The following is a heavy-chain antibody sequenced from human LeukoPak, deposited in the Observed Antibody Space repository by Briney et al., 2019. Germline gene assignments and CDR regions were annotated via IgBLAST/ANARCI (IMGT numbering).Heavy chain of an antibody. J-gene: IGHJ4*02. CDR1: GFTFSSYA. V-gene: IGHV3-23*01. Sequence: GGSLRLSCAASGFTFSSYAMNWVRQAPGKGLEWVSAISGSGGSTYYADSVKGRFTISRDNSKNTLYLQMNSLRAEDTAVYYCAKSRGFDLYYFDYWGQGTLVTVSS. CDR3: AKSRGFDLYYFDY. CDR2: ISGSGGST.